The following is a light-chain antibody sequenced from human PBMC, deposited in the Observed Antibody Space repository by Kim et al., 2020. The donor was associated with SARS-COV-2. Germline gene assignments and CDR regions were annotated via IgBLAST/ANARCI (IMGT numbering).Light chain of an antibody. Sequence: GASVKLTGTLSGAHSYSAIAWHQPQPERGPHFLLKVNRDGSHYKGDGIPDRFSGSSSESERYLTISNLQSDDEADYYCQTWGTPVVFGGGTQLTVL. J-gene: IGLJ2*01. CDR2: VNRDGSH. CDR1: GAHSYSA. CDR3: QTWGTPVV. V-gene: IGLV4-69*01.